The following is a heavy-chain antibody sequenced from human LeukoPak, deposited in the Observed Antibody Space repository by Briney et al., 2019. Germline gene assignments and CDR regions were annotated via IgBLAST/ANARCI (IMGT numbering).Heavy chain of an antibody. J-gene: IGHJ4*02. CDR2: INHSGST. V-gene: IGHV4-34*01. D-gene: IGHD3-3*01. Sequence: KTSETLSLTCAVYGGSFSGYYWSWIRQPPGKGLEWIGEINHSGSTNYNPSLKSRVTISVDTSKNQFSLKLSSVTAADTAVYYCARNFSSITIFGVVITNYFDYWGQGTLVTVSS. CDR1: GGSFSGYY. CDR3: ARNFSSITIFGVVITNYFDY.